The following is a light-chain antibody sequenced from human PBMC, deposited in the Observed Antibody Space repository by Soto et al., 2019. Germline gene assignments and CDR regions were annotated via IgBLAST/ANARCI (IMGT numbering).Light chain of an antibody. CDR2: DKN. J-gene: IGLJ1*01. V-gene: IGLV1-40*01. Sequence: VLTQPPSVSGAPGQRVTISCTGSSSNIGADYDVHWYQQIPGAAPNLLIYDKNNRPSGVPDRFSGSKSGTSASLAITGLQAEDEADYYCQSYDSSLTGFYVFGTGTKVTVL. CDR3: QSYDSSLTGFYV. CDR1: SSNIGADYD.